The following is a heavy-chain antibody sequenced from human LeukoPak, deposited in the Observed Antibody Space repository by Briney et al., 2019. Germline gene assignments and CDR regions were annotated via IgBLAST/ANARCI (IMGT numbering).Heavy chain of an antibody. D-gene: IGHD3-10*01. CDR2: ISYDGSNK. CDR1: GFTFSSYG. Sequence: PGGSLRLSCAASGFTFSSYGMHWVRQAPGKGLEWVAVISYDGSNKYYADSVKGRFTISRDNSKNTLYLQMNSLRAEDTAVYYCARTRDYYGSGSPVGYWGQGTLVTVSS. J-gene: IGHJ4*02. V-gene: IGHV3-30*03. CDR3: ARTRDYYGSGSPVGY.